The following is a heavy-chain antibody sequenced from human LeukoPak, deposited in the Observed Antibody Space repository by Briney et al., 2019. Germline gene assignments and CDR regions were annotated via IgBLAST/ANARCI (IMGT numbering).Heavy chain of an antibody. Sequence: GGSLRLSCAVSGFTFRSYWMSWLRQAPGKGLECVASISQDGTKQYYEDSVRGRFTISRDDAKNSVYLQMNNLRVQDTAVYYCVRRNLFDYWGQGTLVTVSS. CDR1: GFTFRSYW. CDR2: ISQDGTKQ. CDR3: VRRNLFDY. J-gene: IGHJ4*02. V-gene: IGHV3-7*03.